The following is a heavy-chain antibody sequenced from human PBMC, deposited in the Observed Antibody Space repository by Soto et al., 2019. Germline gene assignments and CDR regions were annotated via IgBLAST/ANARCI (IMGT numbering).Heavy chain of an antibody. J-gene: IGHJ6*02. Sequence: GGSLRLSCSASGFTFSSYAMHWVRQSPGKGLKYVSVISTNGDNTYYADSVKDRFTISRDNSKNTLFLQMSSLRAEDTAVYYCVKHRRRGYSGFGHYGMDVWGLGTTVTVSS. D-gene: IGHD5-12*01. V-gene: IGHV3-64D*06. CDR1: GFTFSSYA. CDR2: ISTNGDNT. CDR3: VKHRRRGYSGFGHYGMDV.